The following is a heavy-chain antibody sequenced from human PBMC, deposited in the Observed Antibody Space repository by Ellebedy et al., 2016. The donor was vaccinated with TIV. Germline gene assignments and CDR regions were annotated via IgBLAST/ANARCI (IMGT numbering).Heavy chain of an antibody. Sequence: GESLKISXAASGFTFSSYWMHWVRQAPGKGLEWVANIKQDGSEKYYVDSVKGRFTISRDNAKNSLYLQMNSLRAEDTAVYYCARVGSRGQHRTQGWFDPWGQGTLVTVSS. D-gene: IGHD6-13*01. CDR3: ARVGSRGQHRTQGWFDP. J-gene: IGHJ5*02. CDR2: IKQDGSEK. V-gene: IGHV3-7*01. CDR1: GFTFSSYW.